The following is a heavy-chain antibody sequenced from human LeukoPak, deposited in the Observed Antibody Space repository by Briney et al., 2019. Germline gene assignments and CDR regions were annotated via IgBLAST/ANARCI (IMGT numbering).Heavy chain of an antibody. V-gene: IGHV3-72*01. D-gene: IGHD3-10*01. CDR1: GXTFSDHC. CDR3: ARESGGGVLGYFDL. Sequence: GGSLRLSCAASGXTFSDHCVDWVRQAPGKGLEWVGRTRNKANSYTTEYAASVKGRFTISRDDSKKSLYLQMNSLKTEDTAVYYCARESGGGVLGYFDLWGRGTLVSVSS. J-gene: IGHJ2*01. CDR2: TRNKANSYTT.